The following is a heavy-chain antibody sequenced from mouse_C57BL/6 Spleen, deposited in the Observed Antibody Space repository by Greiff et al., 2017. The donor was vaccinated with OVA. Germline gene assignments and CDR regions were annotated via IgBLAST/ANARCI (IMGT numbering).Heavy chain of an antibody. CDR2: IDPNSGGT. V-gene: IGHV1-72*01. CDR1: GYTFTSYW. D-gene: IGHD1-1*01. Sequence: QVQLQQPGAELVKPGASVKLSCKASGYTFTSYWMHWVKQRPGRGLEWIGRIDPNSGGTKYNEKFKSKATLTVDKPSSTAYMQLSSLTSEDSAVYYCARERLLRTEGFAYWGQGTLVTVSA. J-gene: IGHJ3*01. CDR3: ARERLLRTEGFAY.